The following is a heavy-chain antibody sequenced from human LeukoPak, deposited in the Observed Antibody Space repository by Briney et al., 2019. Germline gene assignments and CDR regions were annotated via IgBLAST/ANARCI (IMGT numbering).Heavy chain of an antibody. CDR3: ARGGGLHWDY. D-gene: IGHD5-24*01. J-gene: IGHJ4*02. V-gene: IGHV3-21*01. CDR2: ISSSSVYM. Sequence: GGSLRLSCAASGFTFSNYSMNWVRQAPGKGLEWVSSISSSSVYMYYVDSVKGRFTISRDNAKNSLFLQMNSLRVEDTAVYYCARGGGLHWDYWGQGTLVTVSS. CDR1: GFTFSNYS.